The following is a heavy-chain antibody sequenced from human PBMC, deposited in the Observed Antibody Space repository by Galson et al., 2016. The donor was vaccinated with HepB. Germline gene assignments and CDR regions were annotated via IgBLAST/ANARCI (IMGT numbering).Heavy chain of an antibody. V-gene: IGHV3-74*01. Sequence: SLRLSCAVSGLSLNNYWMHWVRQVPGKGLVWVARIDHEGRGTSYADSVRGRFTMSRDSAKSTVYLQMDSLRAEDTAVDYCGTVFGYWGQGSRVTVSS. CDR1: GLSLNNYW. CDR3: GTVFGY. CDR2: IDHEGRGT. J-gene: IGHJ4*02.